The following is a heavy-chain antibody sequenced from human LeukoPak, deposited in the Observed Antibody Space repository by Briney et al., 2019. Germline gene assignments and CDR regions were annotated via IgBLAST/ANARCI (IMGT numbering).Heavy chain of an antibody. CDR1: GYTLGDYY. CDR2: INPNSGLT. J-gene: IGHJ4*02. V-gene: IGHV1-2*02. Sequence: GASVKVSCKASGYTLGDYYMHWVRQAPGQGLEWMGWINPNSGLTNYAQRFQGRVTMTADTSVNTAYMHLTGLTSDDSAVYYCARDIVVVPAVEAEDCWGQGALAIVSS. D-gene: IGHD2-2*01. CDR3: ARDIVVVPAVEAEDC.